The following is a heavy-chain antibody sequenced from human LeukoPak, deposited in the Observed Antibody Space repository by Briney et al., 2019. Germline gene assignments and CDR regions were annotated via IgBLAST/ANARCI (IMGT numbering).Heavy chain of an antibody. V-gene: IGHV3-13*01. CDR3: ARGGSMVGATDAFDI. CDR2: SGTEGDT. D-gene: IGHD1-26*01. J-gene: IGHJ3*02. Sequence: PGGCLRLSCGASGFTFSSYDMESVRQATGRGLEWVSASGTEGDTSYPGSVKGRFTFSRENAKNSLYLQMNCLRAGDTAVYYCARGGSMVGATDAFDIWGQGTMVTVSS. CDR1: GFTFSSYD.